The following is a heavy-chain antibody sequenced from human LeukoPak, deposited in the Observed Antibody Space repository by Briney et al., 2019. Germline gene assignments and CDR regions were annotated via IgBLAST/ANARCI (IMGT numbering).Heavy chain of an antibody. CDR1: GGSFSGYF. CDR2: INRSGST. CDR3: AVSAAALFDP. J-gene: IGHJ5*02. Sequence: SETLSLTCAIYGGSFSGYFWSWFRQPPGKGLEWIGEINRSGSTNYNSSLSLKSRVTISVDTSKNQFSLKLSSVTAADTAVYYCAVSAAALFDPWGQGNLVTVS. D-gene: IGHD6-6*01. V-gene: IGHV4-34*01.